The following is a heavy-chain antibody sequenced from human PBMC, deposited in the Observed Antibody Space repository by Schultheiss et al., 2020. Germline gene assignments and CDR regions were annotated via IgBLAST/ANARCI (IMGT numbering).Heavy chain of an antibody. CDR2: ISSSSSTI. V-gene: IGHV3-48*04. J-gene: IGHJ6*02. D-gene: IGHD3-16*01. CDR3: ARDFMSSPYGMDV. Sequence: GGSLRLSCAASGFTFSSYSMNWVRQAPGKGLEWVSYISSSSSTIYYADSVKGRFTISRDNAKNSLYLQMNSLRAEDTAVYYCARDFMSSPYGMDVWGQGTTVTVSS. CDR1: GFTFSSYS.